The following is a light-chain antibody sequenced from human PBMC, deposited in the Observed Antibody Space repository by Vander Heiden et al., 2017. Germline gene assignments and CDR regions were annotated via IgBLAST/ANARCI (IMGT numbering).Light chain of an antibody. CDR1: ERIDHY. Sequence: DIQMTQSPPSLSASLGDRVTTTCRASERIDHYLNWYRQKPGKGPELLIYAASNLQSWVPSRFSGSGSGTDFTLTIARLRPEDFATYYCQQRDGAPSNFGQGTKME. CDR3: QQRDGAPSN. V-gene: IGKV1-39*01. CDR2: AAS. J-gene: IGKJ2*01.